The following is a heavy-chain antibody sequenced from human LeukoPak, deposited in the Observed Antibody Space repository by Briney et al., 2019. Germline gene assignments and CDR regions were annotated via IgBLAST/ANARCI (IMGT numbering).Heavy chain of an antibody. D-gene: IGHD2-2*01. CDR1: GFTFPVYY. J-gene: IGHJ6*02. CDR2: INPNSGGT. V-gene: IGHV1-2*02. Sequence: ASVEVYCHASGFTFPVYYMHWVRQAPGQGREWMGWINPNSGGTNYAQTFQGRVTMTGDTSISTAYMELSRLRSGDTAVYYCARGDIVVVPAARHYYYYGMDVWGQGTTVTVSS. CDR3: ARGDIVVVPAARHYYYYGMDV.